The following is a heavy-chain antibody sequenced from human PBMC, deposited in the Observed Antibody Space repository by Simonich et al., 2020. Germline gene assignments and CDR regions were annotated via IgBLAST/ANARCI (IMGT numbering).Heavy chain of an antibody. V-gene: IGHV3-30*18. D-gene: IGHD3-10*01. J-gene: IGHJ3*02. Sequence: QVQLVESGGGVVQPGRSLRLSCAASGFTFSSYGMHWVRQAPGKGLEWVAVIWYDGINKYYADSVKGRFTISRDNSKNTLYLQMNSLRAEDTAMYYCAKDLYYYGTSPWNAFDIWGQGTMVTVSS. CDR1: GFTFSSYG. CDR2: IWYDGINK. CDR3: AKDLYYYGTSPWNAFDI.